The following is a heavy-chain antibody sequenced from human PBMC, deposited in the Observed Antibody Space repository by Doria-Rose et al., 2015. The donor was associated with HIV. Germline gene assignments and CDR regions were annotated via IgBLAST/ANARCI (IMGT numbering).Heavy chain of an antibody. CDR1: GESFNDYY. CDR3: ARGLADVVVGTTGPEEKATISYWRAFDM. Sequence: QVQLQQWGAGLLKPSETLSLTCAVYGESFNDYYWTWIRQSPGKGLEWIGEINHSGKSNYNPSLKSRVTILGDQSKKQFSLKVICVTAADAAVYYGARGLADVVVGTTGPEEKATISYWRAFDMWGQGTMVTVSS. J-gene: IGHJ3*02. CDR2: INHSGKS. V-gene: IGHV4-34*01. D-gene: IGHD2-15*01.